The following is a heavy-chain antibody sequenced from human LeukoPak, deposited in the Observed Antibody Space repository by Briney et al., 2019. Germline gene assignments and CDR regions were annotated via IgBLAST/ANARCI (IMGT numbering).Heavy chain of an antibody. CDR3: ARGGWQQLVRGYFDY. Sequence: SETLSLTCAVYGGSFSSYYWSWIRQPPGKGLEWIGYIYYSGSTNYNPSLKSRVTISVDTSKNQFSLKLSSVTAADTAVYYCARGGWQQLVRGYFDYWGQGTLVTVSS. CDR1: GGSFSSYY. J-gene: IGHJ4*02. V-gene: IGHV4-59*01. D-gene: IGHD6-13*01. CDR2: IYYSGST.